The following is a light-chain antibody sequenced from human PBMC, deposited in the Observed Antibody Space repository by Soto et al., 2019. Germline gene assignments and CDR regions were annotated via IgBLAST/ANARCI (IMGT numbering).Light chain of an antibody. CDR2: GAS. J-gene: IGKJ4*01. CDR1: QSVSGN. V-gene: IGKV3-15*01. Sequence: EIVMTQSPATLPVSPGERATLSCRASQSVSGNLAWYQQRPGQAPRLLIYGASTRATGIPARFSGSGSGTEFTLTISSLQSEDFAVYYCQQYNNWPPLTFGGGTKVEIK. CDR3: QQYNNWPPLT.